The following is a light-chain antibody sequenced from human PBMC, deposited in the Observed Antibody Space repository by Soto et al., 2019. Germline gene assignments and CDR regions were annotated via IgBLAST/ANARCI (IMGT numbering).Light chain of an antibody. CDR3: QQYYNFPGT. CDR1: QTVSSTY. Sequence: EIVLTQSPATLSLSPGERATLSCRASQTVSSTYLSWYQQKSGQAPRLLIYGASTRATGIPTRFSGSGSGTDFTLTISSLQPEDFAVYYCQQYYNFPGTFGQGTKLEIK. CDR2: GAS. J-gene: IGKJ2*01. V-gene: IGKV3D-7*01.